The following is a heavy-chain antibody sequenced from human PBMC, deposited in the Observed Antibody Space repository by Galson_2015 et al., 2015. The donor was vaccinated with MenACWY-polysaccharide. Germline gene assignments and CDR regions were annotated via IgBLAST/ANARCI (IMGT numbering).Heavy chain of an antibody. CDR3: AVTPYCSSTGCGNPPGY. Sequence: SVKVSCKASGYTFTSYGISWVRQAPGQGLEWMGWISAYNGNTNYAQKLQGRVTMTTDTSTSTAYMELRSLRSDDTAVYYCAVTPYCSSTGCGNPPGYWGQGTLVTVSS. J-gene: IGHJ4*02. V-gene: IGHV1-18*01. CDR2: ISAYNGNT. CDR1: GYTFTSYG. D-gene: IGHD2-2*01.